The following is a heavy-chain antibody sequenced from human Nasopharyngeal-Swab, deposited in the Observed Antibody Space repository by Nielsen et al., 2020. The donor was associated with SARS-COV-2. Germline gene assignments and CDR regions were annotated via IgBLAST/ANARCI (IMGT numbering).Heavy chain of an antibody. D-gene: IGHD1-14*01. CDR1: GASVSSNSAA. V-gene: IGHV6-1*01. Sequence: LRLSCAISGASVSSNSAAWSWIRQSPSRGLEWLGRTYYRSQWYFNYAASVKGRITINPDTSNNQFSLQLSSVTPEDTAVYYCARIAQAAEPHWGQGTLVTVSS. CDR3: ARIAQAAEPH. J-gene: IGHJ4*02. CDR2: TYYRSQWYF.